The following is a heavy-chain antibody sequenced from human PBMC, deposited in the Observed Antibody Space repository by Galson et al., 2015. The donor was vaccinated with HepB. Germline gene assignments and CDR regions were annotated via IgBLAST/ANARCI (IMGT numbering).Heavy chain of an antibody. CDR1: GFTFSSYW. J-gene: IGHJ4*02. CDR3: ARDRYYYGSGTEFVY. CDR2: IKQDGSEK. V-gene: IGHV3-7*03. D-gene: IGHD3-10*01. Sequence: SLRLSCAASGFTFSSYWMSWVRQAPGKELEWVANIKQDGSEKYYVDSVKGRFTISRDNAKNSLYLQMNSLRAEDTAVYYCARDRYYYGSGTEFVYWGQGTLVTVSS.